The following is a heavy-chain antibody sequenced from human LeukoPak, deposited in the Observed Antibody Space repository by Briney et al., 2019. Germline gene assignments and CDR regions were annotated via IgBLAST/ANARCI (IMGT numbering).Heavy chain of an antibody. CDR1: GFTFDDYA. D-gene: IGHD4-11*01. CDR2: ISWNSGSI. CDR3: AKVALGTTELSGLDY. Sequence: GRSLRLSCAASGFTFDDYAMHWVRQAPGKGLEWVSGISWNSGSIGYADSVKGRFTISRDNAKNSLYLQMNSLRAEDTALYYCAKVALGTTELSGLDYWGQGTLVTVSS. V-gene: IGHV3-9*01. J-gene: IGHJ4*02.